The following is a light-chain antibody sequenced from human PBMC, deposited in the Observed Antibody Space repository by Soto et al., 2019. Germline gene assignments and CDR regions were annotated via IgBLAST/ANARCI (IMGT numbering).Light chain of an antibody. J-gene: IGKJ4*01. CDR1: QGISSY. CDR2: AAS. CDR3: QQYYSYPLT. V-gene: IGKV1-8*01. Sequence: AIRMTQSPSSFSASTGDRVTITCRASQGISSYLAWYQQKPGKAPKLLIYAASTLQSGVPSRFSGSGSGTDFTLTISCLQSEDFATYYCQQYYSYPLTVGGGTNVEIK.